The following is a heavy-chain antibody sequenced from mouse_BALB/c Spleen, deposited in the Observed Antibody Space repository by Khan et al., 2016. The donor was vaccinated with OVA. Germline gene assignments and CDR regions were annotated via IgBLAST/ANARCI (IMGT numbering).Heavy chain of an antibody. D-gene: IGHD1-1*01. CDR1: GYSITTDYA. V-gene: IGHV3-2*02. J-gene: IGHJ2*01. CDR3: ARVYGGDFDY. Sequence: QLVESGPGLVKPSQSLSLTCTVTGYSITTDYAWNWLRQFPGNKLECIGFITYSGNPKYTPSLKSRISITRDTSKNQFFLQLKAVTTEDTARDYCARVYGGDFDYWGQGTTLTVSS. CDR2: ITYSGNP.